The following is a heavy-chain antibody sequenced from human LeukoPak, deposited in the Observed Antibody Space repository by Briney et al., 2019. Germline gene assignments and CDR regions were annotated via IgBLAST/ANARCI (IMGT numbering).Heavy chain of an antibody. CDR2: VRSKAYGGTT. V-gene: IGHV3-49*04. Sequence: GRSLRLSCTASGFTFGDYAMSWVRQAPGKGLEWVGFVRSKAYGGTTEYAASVKGRFTISRDDSKSIAYLQMNSLKTEDTAVYYCTTAGFDYWGQGTLVTVSS. D-gene: IGHD2-21*02. J-gene: IGHJ4*02. CDR1: GFTFGDYA. CDR3: TTAGFDY.